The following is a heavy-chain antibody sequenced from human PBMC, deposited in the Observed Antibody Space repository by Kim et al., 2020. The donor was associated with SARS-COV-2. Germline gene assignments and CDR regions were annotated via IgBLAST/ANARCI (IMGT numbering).Heavy chain of an antibody. D-gene: IGHD2-21*01. V-gene: IGHV1-18*04. J-gene: IGHJ5*02. CDR2: ISAYNGNT. Sequence: ASVKVSCKASGYTFTSYGISWVRQAPGQGLEWMGWISAYNGNTNYAQKLQGRVTMTTDTSTSTAYMELRSLRSDDTAVYYCARARRAYCGGDCYGWFDPWGQGTLVTVSS. CDR3: ARARRAYCGGDCYGWFDP. CDR1: GYTFTSYG.